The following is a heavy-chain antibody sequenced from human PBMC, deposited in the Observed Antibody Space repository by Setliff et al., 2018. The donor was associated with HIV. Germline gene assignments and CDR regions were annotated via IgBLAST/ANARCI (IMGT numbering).Heavy chain of an antibody. CDR2: IFYSGRT. V-gene: IGHV4-4*02. CDR3: GGNGYYSIDY. D-gene: IGHD3-22*01. Sequence: SETLSLTCAVSGGSISSRNWWSWVRQPPGKGLEWIGSIFYSGRTTYNPSLRSRVTISVDTSKNQFSLSLTSVTAADTAVYYCGGNGYYSIDYWGQGTLVTVSS. J-gene: IGHJ4*02. CDR1: GGSISSRNW.